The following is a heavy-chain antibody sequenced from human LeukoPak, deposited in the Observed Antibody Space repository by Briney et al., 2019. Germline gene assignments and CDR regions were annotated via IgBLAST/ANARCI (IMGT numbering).Heavy chain of an antibody. J-gene: IGHJ3*02. D-gene: IGHD3-10*01. Sequence: GGSLRLSCAASGCTFSIAWMAWVRRTPGKGLEWVGRIRIKTDGATTDYAAPVKGRFTISRDDSRSTLYLQMNSLKTEDTGVYYCVRGGFFDAFDIWGLGTMVTVSS. CDR1: GCTFSIAW. V-gene: IGHV3-15*01. CDR3: VRGGFFDAFDI. CDR2: IRIKTDGATT.